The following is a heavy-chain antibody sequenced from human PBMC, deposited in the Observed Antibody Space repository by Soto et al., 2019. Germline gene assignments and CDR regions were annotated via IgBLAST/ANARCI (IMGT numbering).Heavy chain of an antibody. Sequence: PSETLSLTCTVSGGSIRSCYWSWIRQPPGKGLEWIGYIYYSGSTNYNPSLKSRVAISVDTSKNQFSLKLSSVTAADTAVYYCARDVARSAYYDFWSAVPTFDPWGQGTLVTVSS. D-gene: IGHD3-3*01. J-gene: IGHJ5*02. CDR1: GGSIRSCY. CDR3: ARDVARSAYYDFWSAVPTFDP. V-gene: IGHV4-59*01. CDR2: IYYSGST.